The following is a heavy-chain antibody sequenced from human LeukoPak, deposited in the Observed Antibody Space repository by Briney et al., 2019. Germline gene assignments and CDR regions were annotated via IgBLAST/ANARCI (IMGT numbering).Heavy chain of an antibody. V-gene: IGHV1-2*02. CDR3: ARVRYRLAETYIDY. J-gene: IGHJ4*02. Sequence: GASVKVSCKASGYIFTGYYMHWVRQAPGQGLEWMGWINPNSSDTNYAQKFQGRVTMTRDTSISTAYMELSRLRSDDTAVYYCARVRYRLAETYIDYWGQGTLVTVSS. CDR1: GYIFTGYY. D-gene: IGHD3-16*01. CDR2: INPNSSDT.